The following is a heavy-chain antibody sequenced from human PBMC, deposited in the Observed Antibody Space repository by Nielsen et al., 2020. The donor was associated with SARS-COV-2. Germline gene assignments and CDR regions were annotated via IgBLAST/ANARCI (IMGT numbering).Heavy chain of an antibody. J-gene: IGHJ5*02. Sequence: GESLKISCAASGFTFSSYGMHWVRQAPGKGLEWVAVISYDGSNKYYADSVKGRFTISRDNSKNTLYLQMNSLRAEDTAVYYCAKDLFRTTVVTPVEFDPWGQGTLVTVSS. CDR2: ISYDGSNK. CDR3: AKDLFRTTVVTPVEFDP. CDR1: GFTFSSYG. D-gene: IGHD4-23*01. V-gene: IGHV3-30*18.